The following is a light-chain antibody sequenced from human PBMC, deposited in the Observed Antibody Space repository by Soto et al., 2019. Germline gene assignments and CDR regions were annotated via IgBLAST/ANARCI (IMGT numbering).Light chain of an antibody. Sequence: QSALTQPASVSGSPGQAITISCTGTSSDVGGYNYVSWYQQHPGKAPKVMIYDVSYRPSGVSNRFSGSKSGNTASLTISGLQVEDEADYYCGSYTSSSTLVVFGGGTKLTVL. CDR1: SSDVGGYNY. V-gene: IGLV2-14*03. J-gene: IGLJ2*01. CDR3: GSYTSSSTLVV. CDR2: DVS.